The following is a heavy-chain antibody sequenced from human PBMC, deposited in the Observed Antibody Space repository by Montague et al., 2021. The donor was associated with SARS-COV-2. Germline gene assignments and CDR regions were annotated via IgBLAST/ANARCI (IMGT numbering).Heavy chain of an antibody. Sequence: SESQSLICTVAGDSVSRSYWNWIRQSPGKGLEWIGNIYYYGSVNYNPSLKSRLSISLDTSKNQLSLTLTSVTAADTATYYCARQITMVREPFDSWGQGTLVLVSS. CDR1: GDSVSRSY. CDR2: IYYYGSV. J-gene: IGHJ4*02. CDR3: ARQITMVREPFDS. D-gene: IGHD3-10*01. V-gene: IGHV4-59*08.